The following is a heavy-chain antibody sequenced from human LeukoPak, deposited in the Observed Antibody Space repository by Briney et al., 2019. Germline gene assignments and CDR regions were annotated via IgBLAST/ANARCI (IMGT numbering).Heavy chain of an antibody. CDR1: GFTFSNYY. CDR3: ARVIYDYGDDRLSYGMDV. D-gene: IGHD4-17*01. CDR2: ISSSSSYT. Sequence: PGGSLRLSCAASGFTFSNYYMSWIRQAPGKGLEWVSYISSSSSYTNYADSVKGRFTISRDNAKNSLYLQMNSLRAEDTAVYYCARVIYDYGDDRLSYGMDVWGKGTTVTVSS. J-gene: IGHJ6*04. V-gene: IGHV3-11*06.